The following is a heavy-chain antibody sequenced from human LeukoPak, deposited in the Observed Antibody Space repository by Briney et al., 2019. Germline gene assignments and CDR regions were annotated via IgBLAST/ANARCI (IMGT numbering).Heavy chain of an antibody. V-gene: IGHV4-30-4*01. D-gene: IGHD3-16*01. CDR3: ARGGGLPYYYYYGMDV. CDR2: IYYSGST. Sequence: PSETLSLTCTVSGGSISSGDYYWSWIRQPPGKGLEWIGYIYYSGSTYYNPSLKSRVTISVDTSKNPFSLKLSSVTAADTAVYYCARGGGLPYYYYYGMDVWGQGTTVTVSS. CDR1: GGSISSGDYY. J-gene: IGHJ6*02.